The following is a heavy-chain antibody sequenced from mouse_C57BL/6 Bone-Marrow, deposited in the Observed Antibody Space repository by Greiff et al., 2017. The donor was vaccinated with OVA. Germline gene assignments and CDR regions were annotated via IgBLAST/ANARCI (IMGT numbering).Heavy chain of an antibody. J-gene: IGHJ2*01. Sequence: VQLQQSGAELVKPGASVKISCKASGYAFSSYWMNWVKQRPGKGLEWIGQIYPGDGDTNYNGKFKGKATLTADKSSSTAYMQLSSLTSEDSAVYFCARVTTVEENDYFDYWGQGTTLTVSS. CDR1: GYAFSSYW. CDR3: ARVTTVEENDYFDY. CDR2: IYPGDGDT. V-gene: IGHV1-80*01. D-gene: IGHD1-1*01.